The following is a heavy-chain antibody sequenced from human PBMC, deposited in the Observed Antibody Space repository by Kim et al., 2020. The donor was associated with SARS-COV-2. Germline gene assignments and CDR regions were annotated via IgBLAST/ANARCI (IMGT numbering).Heavy chain of an antibody. D-gene: IGHD3-16*01. V-gene: IGHV3-48*02. CDR3: ARFSGGATKHFDY. Sequence: SADSVKGRFTISRDNAKNSLYLQMNSLRDEDTAVYYCARFSGGATKHFDYWGQGTLVTVSS. J-gene: IGHJ4*02.